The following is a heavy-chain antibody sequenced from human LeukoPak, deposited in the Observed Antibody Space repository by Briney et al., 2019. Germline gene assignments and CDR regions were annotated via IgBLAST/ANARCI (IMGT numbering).Heavy chain of an antibody. CDR1: GFTFISYG. Sequence: GASVKVSCKTSGFTFISYGISWVRQAPGQGLEWMGWISGSNGNTNYAQKLQGRVTMTTDTSTSTAYMELRSLRSDDTAVYYCARDHPYYNFWGAYWELGYWGQGTLVTVSP. CDR2: ISGSNGNT. V-gene: IGHV1-18*01. J-gene: IGHJ4*02. D-gene: IGHD3-3*01. CDR3: ARDHPYYNFWGAYWELGY.